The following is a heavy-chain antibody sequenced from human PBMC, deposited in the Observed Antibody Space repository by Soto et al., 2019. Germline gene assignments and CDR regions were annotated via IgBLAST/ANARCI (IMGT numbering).Heavy chain of an antibody. CDR1: GYTFTSYG. CDR3: ARDRTRLLGMAGDNGNWFDP. J-gene: IGHJ5*02. V-gene: IGHV1-18*01. CDR2: ISAYNGNT. Sequence: ASVKVSCKASGYTFTSYGISWVRQAPGQGLEWMGWISAYNGNTNYAQKLQGRVTMTTDTSTSTAYMELRSLRSDDTAVYYCARDRTRLLGMAGDNGNWFDPWGQGTLVTVSS. D-gene: IGHD6-19*01.